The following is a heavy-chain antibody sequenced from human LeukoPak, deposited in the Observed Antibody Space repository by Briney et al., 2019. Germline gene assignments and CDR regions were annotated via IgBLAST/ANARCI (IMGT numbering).Heavy chain of an antibody. CDR1: GFTFSSYE. V-gene: IGHV3-48*03. J-gene: IGHJ4*02. CDR3: ARGDDSSGSSPHDY. CDR2: ISSSGSTI. D-gene: IGHD3-22*01. Sequence: PGGSLRLSCAASGFTFSSYEMNWVRQAPGKGLEWVSYISSSGSTIYYADSVKSRFTISRDNAKNSLYLQMNSLRAEDTAVYYCARGDDSSGSSPHDYWGQGTLVTVSS.